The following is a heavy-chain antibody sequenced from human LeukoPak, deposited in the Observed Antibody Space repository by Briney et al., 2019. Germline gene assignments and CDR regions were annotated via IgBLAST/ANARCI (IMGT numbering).Heavy chain of an antibody. Sequence: PSETLSLTCAVYGGSLSDYYWSWIRQSPGKGLEWIGEINDSGSTNYNPSLKSRVTISVDTSKNQFSLKLTSVTAADTAVYYCARPFSQLGGGLLLQYWGQGTLVTVSS. D-gene: IGHD3-10*01. CDR2: INDSGST. V-gene: IGHV4-34*01. J-gene: IGHJ4*02. CDR3: ARPFSQLGGGLLLQY. CDR1: GGSLSDYY.